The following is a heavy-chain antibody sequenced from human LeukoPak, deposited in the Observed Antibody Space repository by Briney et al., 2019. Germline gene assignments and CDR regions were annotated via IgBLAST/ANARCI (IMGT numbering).Heavy chain of an antibody. CDR3: TREQVYCSSTSCPGDY. J-gene: IGHJ4*02. V-gene: IGHV3-49*04. CDR1: GFTFGDYA. Sequence: GGSLRLSCTASGFTFGDYAMSWVRQAPGKGLEWVGFIRSKAYGGTTEYAASVKGRFSISRDDSKSIAYLQMSSLKTEDTAVYYCTREQVYCSSTSCPGDYWGQGTLVTVSS. CDR2: IRSKAYGGTT. D-gene: IGHD2-2*01.